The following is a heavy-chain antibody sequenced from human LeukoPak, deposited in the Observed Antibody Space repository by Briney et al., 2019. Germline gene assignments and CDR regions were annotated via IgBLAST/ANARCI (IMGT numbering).Heavy chain of an antibody. D-gene: IGHD3-3*01. Sequence: GASGKVSCKASGYTFTGYYMHWVRQAPGQGLEWMGWINPNSGGTNYAQKFQGRVTMTRDTSISTAYMELSRLRSDDTAVYYCARGPTLRFLEWLPNTPPDYWGQGTLVTVSS. CDR2: INPNSGGT. CDR3: ARGPTLRFLEWLPNTPPDY. CDR1: GYTFTGYY. V-gene: IGHV1-2*02. J-gene: IGHJ4*02.